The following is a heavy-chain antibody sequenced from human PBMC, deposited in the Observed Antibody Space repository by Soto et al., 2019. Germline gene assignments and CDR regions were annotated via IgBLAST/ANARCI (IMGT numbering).Heavy chain of an antibody. J-gene: IGHJ4*02. V-gene: IGHV3-15*01. CDR2: IKSKTDGGTT. CDR1: GFTFSNAW. Sequence: GGSLRLSCAASGFTFSNAWMSWVRQPPGKGLEWVGRIKSKTDGGTTDYVAPVKGRFIISRDDSKNMVYLQMNSLKTEDTAMYYCTTGQVAGTRDYWGQGTLVTVSS. D-gene: IGHD6-19*01. CDR3: TTGQVAGTRDY.